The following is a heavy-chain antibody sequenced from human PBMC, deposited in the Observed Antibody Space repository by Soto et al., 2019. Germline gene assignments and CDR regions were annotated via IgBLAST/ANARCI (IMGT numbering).Heavy chain of an antibody. J-gene: IGHJ3*02. CDR1: CGSTSCGVFY. D-gene: IGHD5-12*01. CDR3: ARAWLQLGVGAFDI. V-gene: IGHV4-31*11. CDR2: IYYSGST. Sequence: SYTLFFSYAVSCGSTSCGVFYGSWFRQHPGKGLEWIGYIYYSGSTYYNPSLKSRVTISVDTSKNQFSLKLSSVTAADTAVYYCARAWLQLGVGAFDIWGQGTMVS.